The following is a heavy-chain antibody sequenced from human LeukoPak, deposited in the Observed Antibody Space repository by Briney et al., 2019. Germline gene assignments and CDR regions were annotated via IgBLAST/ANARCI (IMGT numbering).Heavy chain of an antibody. D-gene: IGHD3-22*01. CDR1: GFTFSNHA. CDR3: GRDPAAYYYDSTFGY. Sequence: PGGSLRLSCSASGFTFSNHAMHWVRQAPGKGLEFVAAISSNGGTTYHADSVEGRFAISRDNSKKKLFLQMTFRRIEDTAVYYCGRDPAAYYYDSTFGYWGQGTLVTVSA. CDR2: ISSNGGTT. J-gene: IGHJ4*02. V-gene: IGHV3-64D*09.